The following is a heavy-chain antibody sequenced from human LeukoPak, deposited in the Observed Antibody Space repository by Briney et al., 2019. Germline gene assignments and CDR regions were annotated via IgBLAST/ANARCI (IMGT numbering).Heavy chain of an antibody. CDR1: GFNFRIHD. D-gene: IGHD3-10*01. CDR2: ISGRNTGT. J-gene: IGHJ3*02. V-gene: IGHV3-23*01. CDR3: ANPYGSGSYYMSALDI. Sequence: GGSLRLSCAASGFNFRIHDMSWVRQAPGKGLEWVSTISGRNTGTYYADSVKGRFTISRDNSKDTLYLQMNSLRAEDTAVYYCANPYGSGSYYMSALDIWGLGTMVTVSS.